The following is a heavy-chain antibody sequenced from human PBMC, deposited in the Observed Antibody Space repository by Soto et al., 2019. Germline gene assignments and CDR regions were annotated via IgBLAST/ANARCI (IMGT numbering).Heavy chain of an antibody. CDR1: GGTFSSYA. CDR2: IIPIFGTA. CDR3: ARVIVVVPAAIWYNWFDP. J-gene: IGHJ5*02. D-gene: IGHD2-2*02. Sequence: SVKVSFKASGGTFSSYAISWVRQAPGQGLEWMEGIIPIFGTANYAQKFQGRVTITADESTSTAYMELSSLRSEDTAVYYCARVIVVVPAAIWYNWFDPWGQGTLVTVSS. V-gene: IGHV1-69*13.